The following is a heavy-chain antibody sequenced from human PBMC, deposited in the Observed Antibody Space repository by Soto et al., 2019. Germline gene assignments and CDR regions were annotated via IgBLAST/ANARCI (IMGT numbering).Heavy chain of an antibody. Sequence: PSETLSLTCTVSGGSLSSYYWGWIRQSPGKGLEWIGYIFYSGSTNHNPSLKSRVTISLDTPKNQFSLKLSSVTAADTAVYYCARGSEDFWSGYYYFWFDPWGLGTLVTVSS. CDR3: ARGSEDFWSGYYYFWFDP. D-gene: IGHD3-3*01. J-gene: IGHJ5*02. CDR1: GGSLSSYY. CDR2: IFYSGST. V-gene: IGHV4-59*01.